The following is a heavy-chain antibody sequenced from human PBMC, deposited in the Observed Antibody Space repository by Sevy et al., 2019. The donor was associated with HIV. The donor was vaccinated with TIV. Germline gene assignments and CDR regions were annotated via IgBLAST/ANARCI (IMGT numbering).Heavy chain of an antibody. CDR1: GGSISSYY. Sequence: SETLSLTCTVSGGSISSYYWSWIRQPPGKGLEWIGYIYYSGSTNYNPSLKSRVTISVDTSKNQFSLKLSSVTAAETAVYYCARVRGGIAAAGNFDYWGQGTLVTVSS. CDR3: ARVRGGIAAAGNFDY. D-gene: IGHD6-13*01. J-gene: IGHJ4*02. V-gene: IGHV4-59*01. CDR2: IYYSGST.